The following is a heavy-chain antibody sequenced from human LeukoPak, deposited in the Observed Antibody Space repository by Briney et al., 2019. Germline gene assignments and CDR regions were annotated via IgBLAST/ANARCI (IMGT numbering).Heavy chain of an antibody. CDR2: IRYDGSNE. V-gene: IGHV3-30*02. CDR1: GFTFSTYG. Sequence: GGSLRLSCAASGFTFSTYGMHWVRQAPGKGLEWVAFIRYDGSNENYTDSVKGRFTISRDNSKNTVYLQMNSLRTEDTAIYYCTKVMEQQLVSTEYWGQGTLVTVSS. CDR3: TKVMEQQLVSTEY. J-gene: IGHJ4*02. D-gene: IGHD1-1*01.